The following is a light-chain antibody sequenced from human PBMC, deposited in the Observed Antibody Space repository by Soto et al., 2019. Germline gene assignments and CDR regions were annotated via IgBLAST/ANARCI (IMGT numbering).Light chain of an antibody. J-gene: IGLJ1*01. CDR3: SSKTSSRTPFV. CDR1: SSDVGGYNY. CDR2: EVN. V-gene: IGLV2-14*01. Sequence: QSALTQPASVSGSPGQSITISCSGTSSDVGGYNYVSWYQQRPGNAPRLMIYEVNNRPSGVPNRFSGSKSGNTASLTISGLQAEDEADYYCSSKTSSRTPFVFGTGTKVTV.